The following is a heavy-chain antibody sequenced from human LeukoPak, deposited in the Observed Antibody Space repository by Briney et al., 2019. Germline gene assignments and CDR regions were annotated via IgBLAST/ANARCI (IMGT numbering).Heavy chain of an antibody. CDR1: GGSISSGSYY. CDR2: IYTSGST. J-gene: IGHJ4*02. V-gene: IGHV4-61*02. Sequence: KPSETLSLTCTVSGGSISSGSYYWSWIRQPAGKGLEWIGRIYTSGSTNYNPSLKSRVTISVDTSKNQFSLKLSSVTAADTAVYYCARDMAAAGTGFDYWGQGTLVTVSS. CDR3: ARDMAAAGTGFDY. D-gene: IGHD6-13*01.